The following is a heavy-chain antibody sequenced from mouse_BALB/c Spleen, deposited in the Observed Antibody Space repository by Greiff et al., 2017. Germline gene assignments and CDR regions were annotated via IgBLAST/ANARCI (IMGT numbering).Heavy chain of an antibody. CDR1: GFSLTSYG. Sequence: QVQLQQSGPGLVQPSQSLSITCTVSGFSLTSYGVHWVRQSPGKGLEWLGVIWSGGSTDYNAAFISRLSISKDNSKSQVFFKMNSLQANDTAIYYCARGPNRYDGREDAMDYWGQGTSVTVSS. D-gene: IGHD2-14*01. CDR2: IWSGGST. CDR3: ARGPNRYDGREDAMDY. J-gene: IGHJ4*01. V-gene: IGHV2-2*02.